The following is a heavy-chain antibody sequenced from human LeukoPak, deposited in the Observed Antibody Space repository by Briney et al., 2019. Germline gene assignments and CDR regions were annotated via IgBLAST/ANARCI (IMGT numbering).Heavy chain of an antibody. D-gene: IGHD3-22*01. J-gene: IGHJ6*02. CDR3: ARMGSGYYYVSYYYGMDV. CDR1: GGSFSGYY. Sequence: SETLSLTCAVYGGSFSGYYWSWIRQPPGKGLEWIGEINHSGSTNYNPSLKSRVTISVDTSKNQFPLKLSSVTAADTAVYYCARMGSGYYYVSYYYGMDVWGQGTTVTVSS. V-gene: IGHV4-34*01. CDR2: INHSGST.